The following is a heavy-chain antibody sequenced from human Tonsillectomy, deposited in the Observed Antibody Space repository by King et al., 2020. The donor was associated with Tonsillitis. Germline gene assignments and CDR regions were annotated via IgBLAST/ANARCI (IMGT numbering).Heavy chain of an antibody. Sequence: TLKESGPVLVKPTETLTLTCTVSGFSLSNARMGVSWIRQPPGKALEWLAHIFSNDEKSYSTSLKSRLTIPKDTSKSQVVLTMTNMDPVDTATYYCSRTRSMITFGGVIVKDGIDVWGQGTTVTVSS. CDR1: GFSLSNARMG. V-gene: IGHV2-26*01. D-gene: IGHD3-16*02. CDR3: SRTRSMITFGGVIVKDGIDV. CDR2: IFSNDEK. J-gene: IGHJ6*02.